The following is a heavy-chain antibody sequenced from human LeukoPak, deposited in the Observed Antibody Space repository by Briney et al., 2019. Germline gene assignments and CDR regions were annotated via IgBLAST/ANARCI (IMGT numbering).Heavy chain of an antibody. Sequence: GGSLRLSCAASGFTFSSYAMSWVRQAPGKGLEWVSAISGSGGSTYYADSVKGRFTISRDNSKNTLYLQMNSLRTEDTAVYYCAKGDCSSTSCYSGYWGQGTLVTVSS. CDR2: ISGSGGST. CDR3: AKGDCSSTSCYSGY. D-gene: IGHD2-2*02. J-gene: IGHJ4*02. CDR1: GFTFSSYA. V-gene: IGHV3-23*01.